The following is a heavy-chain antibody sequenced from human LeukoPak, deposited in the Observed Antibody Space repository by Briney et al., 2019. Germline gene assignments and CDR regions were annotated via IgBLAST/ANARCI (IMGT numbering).Heavy chain of an antibody. D-gene: IGHD3-3*01. CDR2: INHSGST. CDR1: GGSFSAYY. V-gene: IGHV4-34*01. Sequence: PSETLSLTCAVYGGSFSAYYWTWISQPPGKGLEWIGEINHSGSTNYHPSLRSRVTISVDTSKNQFSLKLSSVTAADTAVYYCARGKRNYDFWSGYRIFDYWGQGTLVTVSS. CDR3: ARGKRNYDFWSGYRIFDY. J-gene: IGHJ4*02.